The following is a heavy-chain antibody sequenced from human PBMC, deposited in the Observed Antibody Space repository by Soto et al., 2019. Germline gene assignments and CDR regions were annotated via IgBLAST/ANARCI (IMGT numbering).Heavy chain of an antibody. J-gene: IGHJ6*02. Sequence: SGWSLRLSCAASGFTLSNYWMSWVRQAPGKGLEWVANINQNGRDKYYVDSVKGRFTISRDNTKELLYLQMNSLRAEDTAVYYYAREPTTAVFNCGTDVWGQGTTVTVS. CDR2: INQNGRDK. CDR1: GFTLSNYW. D-gene: IGHD6-13*01. V-gene: IGHV3-7*01. CDR3: AREPTTAVFNCGTDV.